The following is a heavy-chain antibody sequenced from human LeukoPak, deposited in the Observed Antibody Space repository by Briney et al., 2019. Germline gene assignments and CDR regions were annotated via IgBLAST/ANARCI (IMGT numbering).Heavy chain of an antibody. D-gene: IGHD3-16*01. CDR1: GGSISSSSYY. J-gene: IGHJ4*02. V-gene: IGHV4-39*01. CDR2: IYYSGST. CDR3: ARLPASYGYVWGSWDYFDY. Sequence: SETLSLTCTVSGGSISSSSYYWGWIRQPPGKGLEWIGSIYYSGSTYYNPSLKSRVTISVDTSKNQFSLKLSSVTAADTAVYYCARLPASYGYVWGSWDYFDYWGQGTLVTVSS.